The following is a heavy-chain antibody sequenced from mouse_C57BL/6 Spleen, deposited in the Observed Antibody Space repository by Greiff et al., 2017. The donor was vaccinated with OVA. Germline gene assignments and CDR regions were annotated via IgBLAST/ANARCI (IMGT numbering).Heavy chain of an antibody. CDR1: GFTFTDYY. CDR2: IRNKANGYTT. J-gene: IGHJ2*01. D-gene: IGHD2-4*01. CDR3: ARYTGIYYDYDPYYFDY. V-gene: IGHV7-3*01. Sequence: EVQLVESGGGLVQPGGSLSLSCAASGFTFTDYYMSWVRQPPGKALEWLGFIRNKANGYTTEYSASVKGRFTISRDNSQSIVYLQMNALRAEDSATYYCARYTGIYYDYDPYYFDYWGQGTTLTVSS.